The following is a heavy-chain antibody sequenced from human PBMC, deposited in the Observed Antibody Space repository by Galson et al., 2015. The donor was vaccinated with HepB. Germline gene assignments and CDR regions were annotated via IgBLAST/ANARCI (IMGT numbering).Heavy chain of an antibody. CDR1: GGTFSSYA. CDR3: ARESPRYYDILTGYYNWFDP. V-gene: IGHV1-69*13. J-gene: IGHJ5*02. D-gene: IGHD3-9*01. Sequence: SVTVSCKASGGTFSSYAISWVRQAPGQGLEWMGGIIPIFGTANYAQKLQGRVTITADESTSTAYMELSSLRSEDTAVYYCARESPRYYDILTGYYNWFDPWGQGTLVTVSS. CDR2: IIPIFGTA.